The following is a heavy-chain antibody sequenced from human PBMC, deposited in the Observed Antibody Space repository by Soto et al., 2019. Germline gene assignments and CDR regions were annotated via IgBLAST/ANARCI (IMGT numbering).Heavy chain of an antibody. V-gene: IGHV3-21*04. D-gene: IGHD3-3*01. CDR2: ISSSSSYI. CDR1: GFTFSSYN. J-gene: IGHJ4*02. Sequence: GGSLRLSCAASGFTFSSYNMNWVRQAPGKGLEWVSSISSSSSYIYYADSVKGRFTISRDNAKNSLYLQMNSLRAEDMSVYYCAKARAQYYDFWSGYPVDYWGQGT. CDR3: AKARAQYYDFWSGYPVDY.